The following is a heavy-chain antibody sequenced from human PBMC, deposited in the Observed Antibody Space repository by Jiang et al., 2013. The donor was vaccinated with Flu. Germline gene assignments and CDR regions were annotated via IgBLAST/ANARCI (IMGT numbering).Heavy chain of an antibody. Sequence: VQLVESGGGLVKPGGSLRLSCAASGFTFSDYSMNWVRQAPGKGLEWVSSISSSSSYIYYTDSVKGRFTISKDNAKNSLYLQMNSLRAEDTAVYYCARTYCSSTSCYSVGHYFGYWGQGTLVTVSS. CDR3: ARTYCSSTSCYSVGHYFGY. V-gene: IGHV3-21*01. CDR2: ISSSSSYI. D-gene: IGHD2-2*01. CDR1: GFTFSDYS. J-gene: IGHJ4*02.